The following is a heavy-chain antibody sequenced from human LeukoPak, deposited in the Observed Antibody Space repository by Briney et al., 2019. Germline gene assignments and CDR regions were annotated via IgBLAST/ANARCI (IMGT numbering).Heavy chain of an antibody. V-gene: IGHV4-34*01. D-gene: IGHD6-13*01. CDR1: GGSFSGYY. J-gene: IGHJ4*02. Sequence: SSETLSLTCAVYGGSFSGYYWSWIRQPPGKGLEWIGEINHSGSTNYNPSLKSRVTISVDTSKNQFSLKLSSVTAADTAVYYCARGRKRGAAAGPVFDYWGQGTLVTVSS. CDR3: ARGRKRGAAAGPVFDY. CDR2: INHSGST.